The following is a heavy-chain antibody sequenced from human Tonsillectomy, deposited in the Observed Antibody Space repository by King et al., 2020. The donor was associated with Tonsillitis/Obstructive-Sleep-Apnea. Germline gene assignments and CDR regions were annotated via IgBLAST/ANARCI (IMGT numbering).Heavy chain of an antibody. D-gene: IGHD4-11*01. CDR1: GFTIDDHG. J-gene: IGHJ5*02. CDR3: ARDDDYSNYNYFDP. V-gene: IGHV3-20*04. Sequence: VQLVESVGGVVRPGGSLRLSCAASGFTIDDHGMRCVRQAPGKGREWVSGISWDGDSTGYADSVKGRFTISKDNAKKSLDLQMNSLRVEETALYYCARDDDYSNYNYFDPWGQGTLVTVSS. CDR2: ISWDGDST.